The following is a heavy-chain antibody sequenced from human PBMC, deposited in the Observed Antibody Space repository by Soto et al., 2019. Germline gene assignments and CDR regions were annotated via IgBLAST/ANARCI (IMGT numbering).Heavy chain of an antibody. CDR2: IYSGGST. D-gene: IGHD6-13*01. J-gene: IGHJ5*02. Sequence: PGGSLRLSCAASGFTVSNNYMTWVRQAPGKGLEWVSVIYSGGSTYYADSVKGRFTISRDNSKNTLYLQMNSLRAEDTAVYYCARGPLYSSSWPYWFDPWGQGTLVTVSS. CDR3: ARGPLYSSSWPYWFDP. CDR1: GFTVSNNY. V-gene: IGHV3-53*01.